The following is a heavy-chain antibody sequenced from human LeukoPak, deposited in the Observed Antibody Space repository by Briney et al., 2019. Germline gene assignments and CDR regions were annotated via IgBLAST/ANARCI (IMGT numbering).Heavy chain of an antibody. CDR1: GGSISSSRHY. V-gene: IGHV4-39*01. CDR2: ILYSGST. J-gene: IGHJ4*02. Sequence: SETLSLTCTVSGGSISSSRHYWGWTRQPPGKGLEWIGNILYSGSTNYNPSLKSRVTISVDTSKNQFSLKLSSVTAADTAEYYCVRRVAGSGYRDYWGQGTLVTVSS. CDR3: VRRVAGSGYRDY. D-gene: IGHD3-22*01.